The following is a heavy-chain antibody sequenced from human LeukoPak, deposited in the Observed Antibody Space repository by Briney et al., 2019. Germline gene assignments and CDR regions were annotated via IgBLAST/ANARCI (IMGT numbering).Heavy chain of an antibody. V-gene: IGHV3-23*01. CDR1: GFTFSSYA. CDR3: ARSSGGTGFDY. CDR2: ISGSGGST. D-gene: IGHD4-23*01. J-gene: IGHJ4*02. Sequence: GGSLRLSCAASGFTFSSYAMSWVRQAPGKGLEWVSAISGSGGSTYYADSVKGRFTISRDNAKNSLYLQMNSLRAEDTAVYYCARSSGGTGFDYWGQGTLVTVSS.